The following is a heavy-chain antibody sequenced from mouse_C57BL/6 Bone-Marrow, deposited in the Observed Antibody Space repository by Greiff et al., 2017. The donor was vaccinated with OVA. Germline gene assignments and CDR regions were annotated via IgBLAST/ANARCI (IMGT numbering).Heavy chain of an antibody. Sequence: EVKLVESGGDLVKPGGSLKLSCAASGFTFSSYGMSWVRQTPDQRLEWVATISSGGSDTYYPDSVKGRVTLSRDNVKNTLYLQMSSLKSEDTAMDYCARHGDYGSFFDYWVQGTALTVSS. V-gene: IGHV5-6*01. D-gene: IGHD1-1*01. CDR1: GFTFSSYG. J-gene: IGHJ2*01. CDR3: ARHGDYGSFFDY. CDR2: ISSGGSDT.